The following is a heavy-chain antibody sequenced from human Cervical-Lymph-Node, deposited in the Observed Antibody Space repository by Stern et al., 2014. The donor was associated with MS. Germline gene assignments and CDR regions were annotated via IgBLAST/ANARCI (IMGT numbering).Heavy chain of an antibody. J-gene: IGHJ4*02. CDR3: VRQVTVRSRFDY. CDR2: IDDTGRT. D-gene: IGHD4-11*01. V-gene: IGHV4-39*01. CDR1: GGSISSSYY. Sequence: QLQLQESGPGLVKPSETLSRTCTVSGGSISSSYYWGWIRQSSGKGLEWIGSIDDTGRTFYNPSLKSRVTIYVDTSNNQFSLKLSSVTAADTAVYYCVRQVTVRSRFDYWGQGTLVTVSS.